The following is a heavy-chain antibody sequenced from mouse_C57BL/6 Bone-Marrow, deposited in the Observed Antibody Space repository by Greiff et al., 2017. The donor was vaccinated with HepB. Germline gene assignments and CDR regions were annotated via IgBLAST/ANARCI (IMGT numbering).Heavy chain of an antibody. D-gene: IGHD2-3*01. CDR2: IYPRDGST. J-gene: IGHJ3*01. Sequence: VQLQQSGPELVKPGASVKLSCKASGYTFTSYDINWVKQRPGQGLEWIGWIYPRDGSTKYNEKFKGKATLTVDTSSSTAYMELHSLTSEDSAVYFCARSGSYDPFAYWGQGTLVTVSA. V-gene: IGHV1-85*01. CDR1: GYTFTSYD. CDR3: ARSGSYDPFAY.